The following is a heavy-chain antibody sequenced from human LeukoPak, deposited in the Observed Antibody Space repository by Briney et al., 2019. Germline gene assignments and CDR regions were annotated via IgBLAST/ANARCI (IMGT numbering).Heavy chain of an antibody. CDR1: GFTSIAYA. V-gene: IGHV3-33*06. CDR2: IWFDGSNK. CDR3: AKDFRIGYSAHFDY. Sequence: PGGSLRLSCVGSGFTSIAYALTWARQAPGKGLEWVALIWFDGSNKYYADSVKGRFTISRDNSKNTLYLQMNSLRAEDTAVYYCAKDFRIGYSAHFDYWGQGALVTVSS. D-gene: IGHD2-21*01. J-gene: IGHJ4*02.